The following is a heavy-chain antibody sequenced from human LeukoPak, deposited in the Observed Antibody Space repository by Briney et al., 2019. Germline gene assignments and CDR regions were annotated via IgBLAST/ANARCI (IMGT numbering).Heavy chain of an antibody. CDR3: GRQGYTATYYFLDY. CDR2: IYTTGTT. J-gene: IGHJ4*02. Sequence: SETLSLTCTVSSGSISSYYWGWVRQPPRKGLEWIGRIYTTGTTHYNPSLKSRVTMSIDTSTNQFSLNLRSMTAADTAVYFCGRQGYTATYYFLDYWSQGTLVAVS. D-gene: IGHD1-26*01. V-gene: IGHV4-4*07. CDR1: SGSISSYY.